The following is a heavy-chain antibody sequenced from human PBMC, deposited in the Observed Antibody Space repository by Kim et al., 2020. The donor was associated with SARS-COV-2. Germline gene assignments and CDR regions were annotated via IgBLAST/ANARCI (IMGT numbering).Heavy chain of an antibody. V-gene: IGHV4-30-4*01. D-gene: IGHD3-10*01. J-gene: IGHJ4*03. CDR3: ARLPRPVATFGYFDY. Sequence: SETLSLTCTVSRGSMSSGDYFWTWMRQSPGKGLEWIACIHNSGDNYYTPSLKSRITMSVQTSKDQFSLDLASMPAADTAVYYCARLPRPVATFGYFDY. CDR1: RGSMSSGDYF. CDR2: IHNSGDN.